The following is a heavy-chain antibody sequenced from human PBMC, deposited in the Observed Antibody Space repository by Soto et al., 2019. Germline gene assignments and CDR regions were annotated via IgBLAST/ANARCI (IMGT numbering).Heavy chain of an antibody. Sequence: TPSLPCAVPGGSISSLGYSWSLIRQPPGNDLEWIGYIYHSGSTYYNPSLKSRVTISVDTSKNQFSLKLSSVTAADTAVYYCAGEVGRITFGGVIVPDAFDIWGQGTMVTVSS. D-gene: IGHD3-16*02. CDR1: GGSISSLGYS. J-gene: IGHJ3*02. V-gene: IGHV4-30-2*02. CDR2: IYHSGST. CDR3: AGEVGRITFGGVIVPDAFDI.